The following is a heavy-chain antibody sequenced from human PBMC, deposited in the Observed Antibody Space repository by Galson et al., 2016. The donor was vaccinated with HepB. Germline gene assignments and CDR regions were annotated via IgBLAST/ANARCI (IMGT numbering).Heavy chain of an antibody. CDR2: IYYSGST. Sequence: SETLSLTCTVSGGSISSYYWSWIRQPPGKGLEWIGYIYYSGSTNYSPSLKSRVTISVDTSKNQFSLKLSSVTAADTAVYYCARRRNYYDSSGYYYDWFDPWGQGTLVTVSS. CDR3: ARRRNYYDSSGYYYDWFDP. CDR1: GGSISSYY. V-gene: IGHV4-59*08. D-gene: IGHD3-22*01. J-gene: IGHJ5*02.